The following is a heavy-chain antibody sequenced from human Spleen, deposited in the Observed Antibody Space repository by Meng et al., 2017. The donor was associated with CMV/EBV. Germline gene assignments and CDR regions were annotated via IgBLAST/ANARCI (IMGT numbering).Heavy chain of an antibody. Sequence: SGFTFNSYAITWFRQAPGKGLGWVAVISYNGDTKFYTSSVKGQFTVSRDNSKSMLYLQMNSLRVDDTAVYYCARSSGRYGDYSHWFDPWGQGTLVTVSS. CDR1: GFTFNSYA. CDR2: ISYNGDTK. J-gene: IGHJ5*02. CDR3: ARSSGRYGDYSHWFDP. V-gene: IGHV3-30-3*01. D-gene: IGHD4-17*01.